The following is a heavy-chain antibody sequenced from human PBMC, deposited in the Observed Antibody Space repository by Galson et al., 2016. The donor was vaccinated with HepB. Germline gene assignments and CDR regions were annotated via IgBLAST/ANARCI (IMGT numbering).Heavy chain of an antibody. V-gene: IGHV3-23*01. CDR1: GFSFRSHA. Sequence: SCAASGFSFRSHAMSWLRQAPGKGPEWVAPISATGGSTYYAESVKGRFTVSRDNSKNTLYLQMNSLRAEDTAVYYCAKDPYYYGSGSYLYFHYWGKGTLVTVSS. D-gene: IGHD3-10*01. CDR2: ISATGGST. CDR3: AKDPYYYGSGSYLYFHY. J-gene: IGHJ4*02.